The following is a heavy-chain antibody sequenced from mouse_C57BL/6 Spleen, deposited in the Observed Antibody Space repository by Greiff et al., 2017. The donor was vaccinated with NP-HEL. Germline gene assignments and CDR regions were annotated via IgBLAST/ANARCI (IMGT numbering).Heavy chain of an antibody. D-gene: IGHD4-1*01. CDR3: ARNWFYAMDY. CDR2: IDPSDSET. Sequence: QVQLQQSGAELVRPGSSVKLSCKASGYTFTSYWMHWVKQRPIQGLEWIGNIDPSDSETHYNQKFKDKATLTVDKSSSTAYMQLSSLTSEDSAVYYCARNWFYAMDYWGQGTSVTVSS. CDR1: GYTFTSYW. V-gene: IGHV1-52*01. J-gene: IGHJ4*01.